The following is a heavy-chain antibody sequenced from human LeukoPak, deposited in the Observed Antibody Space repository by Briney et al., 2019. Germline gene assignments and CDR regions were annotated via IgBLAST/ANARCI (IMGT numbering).Heavy chain of an antibody. V-gene: IGHV3-30*02. CDR1: GFTFSSYG. Sequence: GGSLRLSCAASGFTFSSYGMHWVRRAPGKGLEWVAFIRYDGSNKYYADSVKGRFTISRDNSKNTLYLQMNSLRAEDTAVYYCAKDFALLGYCSGGTCHAGDSWGQGTLVTVSS. CDR3: AKDFALLGYCSGGTCHAGDS. J-gene: IGHJ4*02. D-gene: IGHD2-15*01. CDR2: IRYDGSNK.